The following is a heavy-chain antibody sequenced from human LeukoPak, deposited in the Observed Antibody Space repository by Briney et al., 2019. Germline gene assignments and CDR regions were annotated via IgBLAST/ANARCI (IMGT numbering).Heavy chain of an antibody. CDR1: GGSISSYY. Sequence: PSETLSLTCTVSGGSISSYYWSWIRQPPGKGLEWIGYIYYSGSTNYNPSLKSRVTISVDTSKNQFSLKLSSVTAADTAVYYCARGSNQWLDAFDIWGQGTMVTVSS. D-gene: IGHD6-19*01. V-gene: IGHV4-59*01. CDR2: IYYSGST. J-gene: IGHJ3*02. CDR3: ARGSNQWLDAFDI.